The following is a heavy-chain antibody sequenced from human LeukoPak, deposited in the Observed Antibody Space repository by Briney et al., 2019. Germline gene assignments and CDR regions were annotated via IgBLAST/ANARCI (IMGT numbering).Heavy chain of an antibody. CDR3: ARPVTYNDVWNGYPPFDF. D-gene: IGHD3-3*01. J-gene: IGHJ4*02. CDR1: GGTFSSYA. CDR2: IIPILRST. V-gene: IGHV1-69*13. Sequence: GASVKVSCKASGGTFSSYAIGWLRQAPGQGLEWMGGIIPILRSTNYAQKFQGRVTITADESTSTAYMELSSLTSEDTAIYYCARPVTYNDVWNGYPPFDFWGQGTPVTVSS.